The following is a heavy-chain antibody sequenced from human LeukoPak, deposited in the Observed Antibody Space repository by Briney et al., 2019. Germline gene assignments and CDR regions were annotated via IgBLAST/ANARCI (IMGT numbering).Heavy chain of an antibody. CDR3: AKNNILTGYDLYYFDY. Sequence: GGSLRLSCAASGFAFTSYALSWVRQAPGKRLEWVSAISGSGGSTCYADSVKGRFTISRDNFKNTLYLQMNSLRAEDTAVYYCAKNNILTGYDLYYFDYWGQGTLVTVSS. J-gene: IGHJ4*02. CDR1: GFAFTSYA. V-gene: IGHV3-23*01. CDR2: ISGSGGST. D-gene: IGHD3-9*01.